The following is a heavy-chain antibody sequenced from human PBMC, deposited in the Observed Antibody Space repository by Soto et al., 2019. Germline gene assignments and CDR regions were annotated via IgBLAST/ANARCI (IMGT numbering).Heavy chain of an antibody. V-gene: IGHV3-11*01. D-gene: IGHD3-10*01. CDR3: AGDPYYYASNY. CDR1: GFSFSDHY. CDR2: ISGSGTTI. Sequence: GGSLRLSCAASGFSFSDHYMTWIRQPPGKGLEWVSYISGSGTTIYYADSVKGRFTVSRDSARNSVYLQMNSLRADDTAFYYCAGDPYYYASNYWGQGTLVTVSS. J-gene: IGHJ4*02.